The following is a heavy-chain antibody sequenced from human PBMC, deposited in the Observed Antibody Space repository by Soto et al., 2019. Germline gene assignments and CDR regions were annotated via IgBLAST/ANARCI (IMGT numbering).Heavy chain of an antibody. CDR2: PSAYNGNT. J-gene: IGHJ4*02. Sequence: QVQLVQSGAEVKKPGASVKVSCKASGYTFTSYGISWVRQAPGQGLEWRGWPSAYNGNTNYAQKLQGRVSMTTDTATSTAYMELRSLRSAGTAVYYSARSSTYYDILKGYLDPPDYWGQGTLVTVSS. CDR3: ARSSTYYDILKGYLDPPDY. CDR1: GYTFTSYG. V-gene: IGHV1-18*01. D-gene: IGHD3-9*01.